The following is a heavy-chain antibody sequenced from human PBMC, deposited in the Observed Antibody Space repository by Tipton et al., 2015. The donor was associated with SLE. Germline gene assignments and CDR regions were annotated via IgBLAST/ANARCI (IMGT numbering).Heavy chain of an antibody. Sequence: SLRLSCAASGFTFSSYNMNWVRQAPGKGLEWLSIISTTGAAIYYADSVKGRFTISRDNSRNTLYLQMDSLRPEDAAVYYCANTLSTSPRMRFDYWGQGTLVTFSS. D-gene: IGHD2-2*01. CDR2: ISTTGAAI. CDR3: ANTLSTSPRMRFDY. CDR1: GFTFSSYN. J-gene: IGHJ4*02. V-gene: IGHV3-48*01.